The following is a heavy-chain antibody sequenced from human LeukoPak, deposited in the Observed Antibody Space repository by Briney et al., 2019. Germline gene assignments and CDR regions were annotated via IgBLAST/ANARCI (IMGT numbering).Heavy chain of an antibody. J-gene: IGHJ3*02. D-gene: IGHD5-24*01. Sequence: PSETLSLTCTVSGGSISGYYWSWIWQPPGKGLGWMGYIYYSGSTNYNPSLKSRVTISVDASKNQFSLKLSSVTAADTAVYYCARRGLEMATRVPFDIWGQGTMVTVSS. CDR1: GGSISGYY. CDR3: ARRGLEMATRVPFDI. V-gene: IGHV4-59*12. CDR2: IYYSGST.